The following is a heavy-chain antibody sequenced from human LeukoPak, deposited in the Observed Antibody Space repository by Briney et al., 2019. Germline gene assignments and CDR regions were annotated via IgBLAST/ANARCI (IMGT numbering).Heavy chain of an antibody. CDR3: ARDFPYGGNSIDY. J-gene: IGHJ4*02. Sequence: GGSLRLSCAASGFTFSSYSMNWVRQAPGKGLEWVSYISSSSSTIYYADSVKGRFTISRDNAKNSLYLQMNSLRAEDTAVYYCARDFPYGGNSIDYWGQGTLVTVSS. CDR1: GFTFSSYS. V-gene: IGHV3-48*04. D-gene: IGHD4-23*01. CDR2: ISSSSSTI.